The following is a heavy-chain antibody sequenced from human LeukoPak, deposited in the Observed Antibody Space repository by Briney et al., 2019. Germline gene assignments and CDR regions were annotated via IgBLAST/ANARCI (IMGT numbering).Heavy chain of an antibody. Sequence: GGSLRLSCAASGFTVSSNYMSWVRQAPGKGLEWVSVIYSGGSTYYADSVKGRFTISRDNSKNTLYLQMNSLRAEDTAVYYCAREGYYDSSGYYLVFDYWGQGTLVTVSS. V-gene: IGHV3-66*01. CDR1: GFTVSSNY. D-gene: IGHD3-22*01. J-gene: IGHJ4*02. CDR3: AREGYYDSSGYYLVFDY. CDR2: IYSGGST.